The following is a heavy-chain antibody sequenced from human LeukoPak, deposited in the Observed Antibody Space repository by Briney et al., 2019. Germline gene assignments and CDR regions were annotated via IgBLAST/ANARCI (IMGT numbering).Heavy chain of an antibody. CDR3: ARDPIRFLEWLLPNNWFDP. V-gene: IGHV1-2*02. CDR2: INPNSGGT. J-gene: IGHJ5*02. D-gene: IGHD3-3*01. Sequence: ASVKVSCKASGYTFTGYYMHWVRQAPGQGLEWMGWINPNSGGTNYAQKFQGRVTMTRDTSISTAYMELSGLRSDDTAVYYCARDPIRFLEWLLPNNWFDPWGQGTLVTVSS. CDR1: GYTFTGYY.